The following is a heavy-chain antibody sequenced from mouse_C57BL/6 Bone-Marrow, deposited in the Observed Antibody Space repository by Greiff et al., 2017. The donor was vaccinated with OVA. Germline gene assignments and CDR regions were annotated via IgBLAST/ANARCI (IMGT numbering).Heavy chain of an antibody. D-gene: IGHD1-1*01. CDR3: TTGCYGSSSYYFDY. V-gene: IGHV14-1*01. J-gene: IGHJ2*01. CDR2: FDPEDGDT. CDR1: GFNIKDYY. Sequence: VQLQQSGAELVRPGASVKLSCTASGFNIKDYYMHWVKQRPEQGLEWIGRFDPEDGDTEYAPKFQGKATMTADTSSNTAYLQLSSLTSEDTAVYYCTTGCYGSSSYYFDYWGQGTTLTVSS.